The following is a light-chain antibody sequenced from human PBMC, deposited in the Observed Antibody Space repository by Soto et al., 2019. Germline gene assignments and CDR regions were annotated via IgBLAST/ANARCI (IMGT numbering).Light chain of an antibody. Sequence: EMVMTQSPATLSVSPGERATLSCRASQNIGSNLAWYQQKPGQAPRLLIYAASSRATGIPARFSGSGSGTEFTLTVSSLQSEDFAVYYCQQYNNWPGTFGQGTKVEIK. CDR2: AAS. CDR1: QNIGSN. V-gene: IGKV3-15*01. J-gene: IGKJ1*01. CDR3: QQYNNWPGT.